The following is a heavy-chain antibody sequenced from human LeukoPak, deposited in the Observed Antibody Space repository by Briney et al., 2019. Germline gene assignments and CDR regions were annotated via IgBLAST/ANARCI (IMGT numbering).Heavy chain of an antibody. CDR1: GYTFTSYG. J-gene: IGHJ6*02. CDR2: ISAYNGNT. Sequence: ASVKVSCKASGYTFTSYGISWVRQAPGQGLEWMGWISAYNGNTNYAQKLQGRVTMTTDTSTSTAYMELRSLRSDDTAVYYCARDSPHLTGEASPWYYYGMDVWGQGTTVTVSS. D-gene: IGHD7-27*01. V-gene: IGHV1-18*01. CDR3: ARDSPHLTGEASPWYYYGMDV.